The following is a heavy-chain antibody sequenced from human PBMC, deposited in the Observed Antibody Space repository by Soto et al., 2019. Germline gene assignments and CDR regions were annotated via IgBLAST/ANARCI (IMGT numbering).Heavy chain of an antibody. CDR2: FFPGDSDT. CDR3: ARRAPGAPSGWFDP. D-gene: IGHD2-8*02. V-gene: IGHV5-51*01. Sequence: GESLKISCKGSGYSFTNYWIGWVRQMPGKGLEWMGIFFPGDSDTRYSPSFRGQVTISADTSLSTAYLQWSSLRASDTAIYYCARRAPGAPSGWFDPGGLGAVIAISS. J-gene: IGHJ5*02. CDR1: GYSFTNYW.